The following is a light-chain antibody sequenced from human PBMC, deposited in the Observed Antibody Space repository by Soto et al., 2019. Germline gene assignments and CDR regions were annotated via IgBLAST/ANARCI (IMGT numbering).Light chain of an antibody. Sequence: QSVLTQPPSVSGAPGQRVTISCTGSGSNIGAGYDVHWYQQLPGTAPKLLIYGNSNRPSGVPDRFSGSKSGTSASLAITGLRAEDVADYYCQSYDSSLSGWVFGGGTKLTVL. CDR3: QSYDSSLSGWV. CDR1: GSNIGAGYD. V-gene: IGLV1-40*01. CDR2: GNS. J-gene: IGLJ3*02.